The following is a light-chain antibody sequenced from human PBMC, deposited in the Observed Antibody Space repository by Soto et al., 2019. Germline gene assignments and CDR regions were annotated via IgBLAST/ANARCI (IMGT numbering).Light chain of an antibody. Sequence: EIVLTQSPATLSLSPGERATLSCRASQSVSSYLAWYQQKPGQAPRLLIYDASNRATGIPARFSGSGSGTDFTLTISSLELEDFAVYYCQQRSNWHPAVTFGPWTKVDIK. CDR1: QSVSSY. CDR2: DAS. CDR3: QQRSNWHPAVT. V-gene: IGKV3-11*01. J-gene: IGKJ3*01.